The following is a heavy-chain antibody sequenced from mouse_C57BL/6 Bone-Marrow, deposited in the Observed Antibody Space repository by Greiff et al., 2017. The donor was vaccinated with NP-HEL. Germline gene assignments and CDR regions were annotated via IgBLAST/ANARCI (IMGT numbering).Heavy chain of an antibody. CDR2: IRNKANGYTT. V-gene: IGHV7-4*01. Sequence: EVKLVESGGGLVQPGASLRLSCAASGFTFTDYYMSWVRQPPGKAPVWLALIRNKANGYTTEYTASVKGRFTISRVNSQKILYLQMNTPRAEDSATYYSVKAVCRDGYYAMDYWGQGTSVTVSS. D-gene: IGHD2-3*01. CDR3: VKAVCRDGYYAMDY. CDR1: GFTFTDYY. J-gene: IGHJ4*01.